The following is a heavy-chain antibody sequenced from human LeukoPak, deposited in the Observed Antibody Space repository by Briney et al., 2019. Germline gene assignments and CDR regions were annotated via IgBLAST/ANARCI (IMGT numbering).Heavy chain of an antibody. J-gene: IGHJ4*02. D-gene: IGHD1-26*01. Sequence: PGGSLRLSCAASGFTFSSYWMSWVRQAPGKGLEWVAVISYAGSNKFYADSVKGRFTISRDNSKDTLYLQMNSLRAEDTAVYYCARRRDSGSLQHFDYWGQGTLVTVSS. CDR3: ARRRDSGSLQHFDY. CDR2: ISYAGSNK. V-gene: IGHV3-30*03. CDR1: GFTFSSYW.